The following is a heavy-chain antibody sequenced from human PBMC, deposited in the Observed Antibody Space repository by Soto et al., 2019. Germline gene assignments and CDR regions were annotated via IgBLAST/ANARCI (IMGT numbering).Heavy chain of an antibody. Sequence: EVQLVESGGGLVQPGGSLRLSCEASGFTFRNYDMHWVRQGTGKGLEWVSGISAAGDPDYADSVEGRFTISRENAQNSFFLQMNSLRVGDTAVYYCARTDRDFYCLDVCGQGTTVIVSS. CDR2: ISAAGDP. V-gene: IGHV3-13*05. CDR1: GFTFRNYD. CDR3: ARTDRDFYCLDV. J-gene: IGHJ6*02.